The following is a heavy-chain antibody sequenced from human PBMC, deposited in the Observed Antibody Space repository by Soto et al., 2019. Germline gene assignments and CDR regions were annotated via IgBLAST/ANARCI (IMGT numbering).Heavy chain of an antibody. CDR1: GFTFSSYD. V-gene: IGHV3-33*01. Sequence: QVQLVESGGGVVQPGRSLRLSCAAYGFTFSSYDIHWVRQAQGKGLEWVAVIWYDGSNKYYADSVKGRFTISRDNSKNTLYLQMNSLRAEDTAVYYCARVIYGSFDYWGQGTLVTVSS. D-gene: IGHD3-10*01. CDR3: ARVIYGSFDY. J-gene: IGHJ4*02. CDR2: IWYDGSNK.